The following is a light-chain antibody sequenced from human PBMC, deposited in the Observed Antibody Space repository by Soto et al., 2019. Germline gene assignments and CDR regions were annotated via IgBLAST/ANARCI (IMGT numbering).Light chain of an antibody. CDR3: QQSYSTPKT. V-gene: IGKV1-39*01. CDR1: QSISSY. J-gene: IGKJ2*01. CDR2: AAS. Sequence: DIQMTQSPSSLSASVGDRVTITCRASQSISSYLNWYQQKPGQAPNLLIYAASILQSGVPSRFSGSGSGTDCTLTISSLQPEDFATYYCQQSYSTPKTFGQGTKLEIK.